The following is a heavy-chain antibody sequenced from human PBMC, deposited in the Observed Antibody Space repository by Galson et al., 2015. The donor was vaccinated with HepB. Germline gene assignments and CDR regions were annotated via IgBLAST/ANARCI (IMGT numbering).Heavy chain of an antibody. D-gene: IGHD1-26*01. CDR2: ISSSSRSYI. CDR3: ATSRSAIVGPITSYSYYMDV. J-gene: IGHJ6*03. Sequence: SLRLSCAASGFTFSSHGMNWVRQAPGKGLEWVSSISSSSRSYIYYADSVKGRFTISRDNAKNSLYLQMYSLRAEDTAVYYCATSRSAIVGPITSYSYYMDVWGKGTTVTVSS. CDR1: GFTFSSHG. V-gene: IGHV3-21*01.